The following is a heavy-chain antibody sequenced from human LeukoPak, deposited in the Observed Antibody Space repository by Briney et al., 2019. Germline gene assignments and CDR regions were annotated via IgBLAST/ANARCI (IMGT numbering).Heavy chain of an antibody. V-gene: IGHV4-39*02. CDR2: IYYSGGT. CDR1: DGSISSSNYY. J-gene: IGHJ3*02. CDR3: AREFAPSRNDAFDI. D-gene: IGHD1-1*01. Sequence: SETLSLTCTVSDGSISSSNYYWGWIRQPPGKGLEWLATIYYSGGTYYNPSLKGRVTISVDTSKTQCSLKLSSVTAADTAVYYCAREFAPSRNDAFDIWGQGTMVTVSS.